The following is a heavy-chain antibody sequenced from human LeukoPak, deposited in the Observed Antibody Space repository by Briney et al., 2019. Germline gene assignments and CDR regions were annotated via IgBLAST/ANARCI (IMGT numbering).Heavy chain of an antibody. J-gene: IGHJ4*02. D-gene: IGHD3-10*01. CDR2: INQDGSVE. V-gene: IGHV3-7*04. CDR1: GFTISSYW. Sequence: GGSLRLSCAASGFTISSYWMNWVRQAPGEGLEWVANINQDGSVEHYVDSVKGRFTISRGNAKNSLYLQMNTLGAEDTAVYYCARDCCASGSHDYWGQGALVTVSS. CDR3: ARDCCASGSHDY.